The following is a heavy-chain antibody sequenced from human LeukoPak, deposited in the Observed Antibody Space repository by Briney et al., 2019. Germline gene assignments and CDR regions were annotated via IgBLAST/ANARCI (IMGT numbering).Heavy chain of an antibody. CDR2: IYYGGST. Sequence: SETLSLTCTVSGGSISSYYWSWIRQPPGKGLEWIGYIYYGGSTNYNPSLKSRVTISVDTSKNQFSLKLSSVTAADTAVYYCASFAGSGTPRYWGQGTLVTVSS. CDR1: GGSISSYY. D-gene: IGHD3-3*01. V-gene: IGHV4-59*01. J-gene: IGHJ4*02. CDR3: ASFAGSGTPRY.